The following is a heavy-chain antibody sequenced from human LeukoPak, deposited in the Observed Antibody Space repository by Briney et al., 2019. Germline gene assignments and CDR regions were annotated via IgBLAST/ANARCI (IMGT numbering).Heavy chain of an antibody. CDR2: FDPEDGET. J-gene: IGHJ4*02. D-gene: IGHD3-22*01. CDR3: ATGGPALLLLPASY. CDR1: GYTLTELS. Sequence: ASVNVSCKVSGYTLTELSMHWVRQAPGKGLEGMGGFDPEDGETIYAQKFQGRVTMTEDTSTDTAYMELSSRRSEDTAVYYCATGGPALLLLPASYWGQGTLVTVSS. V-gene: IGHV1-24*01.